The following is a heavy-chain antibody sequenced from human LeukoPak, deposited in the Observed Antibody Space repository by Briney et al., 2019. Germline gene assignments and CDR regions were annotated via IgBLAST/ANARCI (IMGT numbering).Heavy chain of an antibody. J-gene: IGHJ6*02. Sequence: PGGSLRLSCSASGFPFSSYAMHWVRQAPGKGLEYVSAISDSGGSTYYADSVKGRFTISRDNSKNTLYLQMSSLRAEDTAVYFCVRGYSFGPYVRDVGGQGTTVTVSS. D-gene: IGHD2-15*01. V-gene: IGHV3-64D*09. CDR2: ISDSGGST. CDR3: VRGYSFGPYVRDV. CDR1: GFPFSSYA.